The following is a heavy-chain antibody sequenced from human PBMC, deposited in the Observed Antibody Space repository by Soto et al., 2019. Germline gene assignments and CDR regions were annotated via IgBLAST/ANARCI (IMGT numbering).Heavy chain of an antibody. J-gene: IGHJ5*02. CDR1: GGSISSGGYS. CDR3: ARFRGVVYGFDP. CDR2: IYHSGNT. V-gene: IGHV4-30-2*01. D-gene: IGHD2-15*01. Sequence: SETLSLTGAVSGGSISSGGYSWSWVRQPPGKGLEWIGYIYHSGNTFYSPSLKSRVTISLDRSRNQFSLKLTSVTAADTAVYYCARFRGVVYGFDPWGQGTLVTVSS.